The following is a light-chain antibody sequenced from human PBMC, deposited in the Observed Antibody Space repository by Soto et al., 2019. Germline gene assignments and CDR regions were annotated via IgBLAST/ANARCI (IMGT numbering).Light chain of an antibody. J-gene: IGLJ2*01. CDR3: SSYTSGSTPVV. Sequence: QSVLTQPASVSGCPGQSITISCTGTSSDVGGYNYVSWFQRHPGKAPKLMIYDVSNRPSGVSNRFSGSKSGNTASLTISGLQAEDEADYYCSSYTSGSTPVVFGGGTKLTVL. CDR2: DVS. V-gene: IGLV2-14*03. CDR1: SSDVGGYNY.